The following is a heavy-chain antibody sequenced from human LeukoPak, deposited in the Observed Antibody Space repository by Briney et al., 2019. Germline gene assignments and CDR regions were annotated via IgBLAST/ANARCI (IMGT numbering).Heavy chain of an antibody. CDR2: IIPIFGTA. D-gene: IGHD2-2*01. CDR1: GYTFTSYG. CDR3: ARDAPAYCSSTSCSGFDP. Sequence: ASVKVSCKASGYTFTSYGISWVRQAPGQGLEWMGGIIPIFGTANYAQKFQGRVTITADESTSTAYMELSSLRSEDTAVYYCARDAPAYCSSTSCSGFDPWGQGTLVTVSS. J-gene: IGHJ5*02. V-gene: IGHV1-69*13.